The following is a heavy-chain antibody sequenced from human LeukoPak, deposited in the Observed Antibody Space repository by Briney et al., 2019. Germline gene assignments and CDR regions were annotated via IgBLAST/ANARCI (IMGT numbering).Heavy chain of an antibody. Sequence: PSETLSLTCTVSGDSISSNYWSWIRQPPGKGLEGIGWIYYTGSTTYNPALKRRGTMSLDTSTTQFSLKLSSVTAADTAVYYCARQIYSYVYFDYWGQGTLVTVSS. V-gene: IGHV4-59*08. CDR1: GDSISSNY. J-gene: IGHJ4*02. D-gene: IGHD5-18*01. CDR2: IYYTGST. CDR3: ARQIYSYVYFDY.